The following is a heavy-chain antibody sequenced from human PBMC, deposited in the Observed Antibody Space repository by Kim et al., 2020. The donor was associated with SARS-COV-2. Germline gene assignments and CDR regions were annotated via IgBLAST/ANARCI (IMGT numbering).Heavy chain of an antibody. D-gene: IGHD3-10*01. CDR1: GGSISSGGYY. CDR2: IYYSGST. CDR3: ARQGGVNYYGSGPRNNWFDP. Sequence: SETLSLTCTVSGGSISSGGYYWSWIRQHPGKGLEWIGYIYYSGSTYYNPSLKSRVTISVDTSKNQFSLKLSSVTAADTAVYYCARQGGVNYYGSGPRNNWFDPWGQGTLGTVSS. V-gene: IGHV4-31*03. J-gene: IGHJ5*02.